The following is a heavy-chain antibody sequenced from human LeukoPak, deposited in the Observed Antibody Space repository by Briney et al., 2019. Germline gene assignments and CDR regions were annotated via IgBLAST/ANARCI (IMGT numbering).Heavy chain of an antibody. CDR2: ISSSGSTI. D-gene: IGHD1-26*01. V-gene: IGHV3-11*04. CDR3: ARDPYSGAYGNTYYYYMDV. CDR1: GFTFSGYY. J-gene: IGHJ6*03. Sequence: GGSLRLSCAASGFTFSGYYMSWIRQAPGKGLEWVSYISSSGSTIYYADSVKGRFTISRDNARNSLYLQMNSLTAEDTAVYYCARDPYSGAYGNTYYYYMDVWGKGTTVTISS.